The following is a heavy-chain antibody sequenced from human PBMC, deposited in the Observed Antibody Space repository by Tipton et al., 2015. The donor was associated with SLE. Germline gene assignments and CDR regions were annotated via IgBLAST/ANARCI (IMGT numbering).Heavy chain of an antibody. CDR3: ANAWDFWSAVTPYGMDV. CDR2: IRYDGSNK. CDR1: GFIFSNYD. J-gene: IGHJ6*02. Sequence: GSLRLSCAASGFIFSNYDMHWVRQAPGKGPEWVAFIRYDGSNKYYADSVKGRFTISRDNSKNTLYLQMNSLRAEDTAVYYCANAWDFWSAVTPYGMDVWGHGTTVTVSS. D-gene: IGHD3-3*01. V-gene: IGHV3-30*02.